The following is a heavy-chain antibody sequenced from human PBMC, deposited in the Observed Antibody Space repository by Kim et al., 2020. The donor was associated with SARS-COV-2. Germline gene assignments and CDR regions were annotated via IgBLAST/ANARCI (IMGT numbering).Heavy chain of an antibody. J-gene: IGHJ3*02. CDR2: ISGSGGST. CDR1: GFTFSSYA. V-gene: IGHV3-23*01. D-gene: IGHD3-10*01. CDR3: AKDNAPKRGYYYGSGSYYNLFFDAFDI. Sequence: GGSLRLSCAASGFTFSSYAMSWVRQAPGKGLEWVSAISGSGGSTYYADSVKGRFTISRDNSKNTLYLQMNSLRAEDTAVYYCAKDNAPKRGYYYGSGSYYNLFFDAFDIWGQGTMVTVSS.